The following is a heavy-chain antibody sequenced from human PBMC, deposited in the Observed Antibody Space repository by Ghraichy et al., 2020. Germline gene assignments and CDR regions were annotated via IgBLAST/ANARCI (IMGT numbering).Heavy chain of an antibody. V-gene: IGHV3-48*02. CDR1: GFPFSRYS. CDR2: IGHSGAIV. J-gene: IGHJ4*02. CDR3: ARDGGDTYDYWFAY. D-gene: IGHD3/OR15-3a*01. Sequence: GGSLRLSCEASGFPFSRYSMNWFRQAPGKALEWISHIGHSGAIVYADSVKGRFTISRDNAKNVLYLLMNSLRDEDTAVYYCARDGGDTYDYWFAYWGLGTLLTVSS.